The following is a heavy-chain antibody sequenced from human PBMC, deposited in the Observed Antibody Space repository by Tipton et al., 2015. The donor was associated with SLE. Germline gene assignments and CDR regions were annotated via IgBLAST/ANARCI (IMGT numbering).Heavy chain of an antibody. Sequence: TLSLTCAVYGGSFSYYYWSWLRQPPGKGLEWIGEINHSGSANYSPSLKSRVTISVDTSENQFSLKLSSVTAADTAVYYCVVCSPSSCSYFDYWGQGRLVTVSS. CDR2: INHSGSA. D-gene: IGHD2-2*01. V-gene: IGHV4-34*01. CDR1: GGSFSYYY. CDR3: VVCSPSSCSYFDY. J-gene: IGHJ4*02.